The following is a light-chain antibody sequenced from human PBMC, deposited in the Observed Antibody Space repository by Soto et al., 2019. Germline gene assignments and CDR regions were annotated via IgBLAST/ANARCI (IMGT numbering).Light chain of an antibody. Sequence: EIVLTQSPGTLSLSPGERATLSCRASQSVSSSYLAWYQQKPGQAPRLLIYGASSRATGIPDRFSGSGSGTDFTLTINRLETEDFAVYYCQQYGSSRWTFGQGTKVDIK. CDR3: QQYGSSRWT. CDR2: GAS. V-gene: IGKV3-20*01. CDR1: QSVSSSY. J-gene: IGKJ1*01.